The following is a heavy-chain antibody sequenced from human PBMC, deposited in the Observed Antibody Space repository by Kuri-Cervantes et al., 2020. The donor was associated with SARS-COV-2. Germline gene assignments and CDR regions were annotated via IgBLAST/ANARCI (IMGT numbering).Heavy chain of an antibody. CDR1: GFTFSSYG. CDR2: IWYDGSNK. CDR3: AKALGNYYYYGMDV. V-gene: IGHV3-30*02. D-gene: IGHD7-27*01. Sequence: GESLKISCAASGFTFSSYGMHWVRQAPGKGLEWVAVIWYDGSNKYYADSVKGRFTISRDNSKNTLYLQMNSLRAEDTAVYYCAKALGNYYYYGMDVWGQGTTVTVSS. J-gene: IGHJ6*02.